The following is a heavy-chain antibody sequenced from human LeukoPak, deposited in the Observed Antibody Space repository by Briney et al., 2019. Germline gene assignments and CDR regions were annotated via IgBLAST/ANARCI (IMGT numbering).Heavy chain of an antibody. CDR3: ARALGVYDFWSGINNWFDS. CDR2: MNPNSGNT. Sequence: GASVKVSCKASGYTFTSYDINWVRQATGQGLEWMGWMNPNSGNTGYAQKFQGRVTMTRNTSISTAYMELSSLRSEDTAVYYCARALGVYDFWSGINNWFDSWGQGTLVTVSS. V-gene: IGHV1-8*01. D-gene: IGHD3-3*01. CDR1: GYTFTSYD. J-gene: IGHJ5*01.